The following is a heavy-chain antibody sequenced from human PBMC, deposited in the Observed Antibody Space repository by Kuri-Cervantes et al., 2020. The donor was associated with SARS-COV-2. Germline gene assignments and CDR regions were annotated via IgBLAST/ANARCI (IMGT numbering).Heavy chain of an antibody. CDR2: ISYDGSNK. D-gene: IGHD1-7*01. Sequence: GESLKISCAASGFTFSSYAMHWVRQAPGKGLEWVAVISYDGSNKYYADSVKGRFTISRDNSKTTLYLQMNSLRAEDTDVYYCASDSNRRGYNWNYLGWFDPWGQGTLVTVSS. CDR1: GFTFSSYA. V-gene: IGHV3-30*04. CDR3: ASDSNRRGYNWNYLGWFDP. J-gene: IGHJ5*02.